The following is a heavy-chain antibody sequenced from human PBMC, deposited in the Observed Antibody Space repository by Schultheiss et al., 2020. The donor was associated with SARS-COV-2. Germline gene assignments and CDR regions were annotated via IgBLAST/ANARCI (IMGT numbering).Heavy chain of an antibody. CDR3: ARDNDPAAPDYYYYYGMDV. CDR1: GGSISSSNW. CDR2: IYHSGST. Sequence: SETLSLTCAVSGGSISSSNWWSWVRQPPGKGLEWIGSIYHSGSTYYNPSLKSRVTISVDTSKNQFSLKLSSVTAADTAVYYCARDNDPAAPDYYYYYGMDVWGQGTTVTVSS. D-gene: IGHD2-2*01. J-gene: IGHJ6*02. V-gene: IGHV4-4*02.